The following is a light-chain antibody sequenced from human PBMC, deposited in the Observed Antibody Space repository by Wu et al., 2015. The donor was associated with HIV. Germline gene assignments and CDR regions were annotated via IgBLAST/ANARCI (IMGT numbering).Light chain of an antibody. CDR3: QQYYNWPSYT. Sequence: DTVMTQSPATLSVSPGQRATLSCRASQNVHANLAWYHQRPGQAPRLLIYSASYRATGIPARFSGSGSQTEFTLTISSLQSEDSGIYYCQQYYNWPSYTFGQGTKLEI. J-gene: IGKJ2*01. CDR1: QNVHAN. CDR2: SAS. V-gene: IGKV3-15*01.